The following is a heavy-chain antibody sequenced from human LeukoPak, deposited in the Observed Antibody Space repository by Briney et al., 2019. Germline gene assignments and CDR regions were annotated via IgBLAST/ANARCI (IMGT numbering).Heavy chain of an antibody. Sequence: GGSLRLSCAASGFTFSDYYMNRIRQAPGKGLEWVSYISPRSSYSKHADSVKGRFTISRDNAENSLYLQMNSLRAEDTAVYYCARDGGENWFDPWGQGTLVTVSS. CDR3: ARDGGENWFDP. CDR2: ISPRSSYS. V-gene: IGHV3-11*06. D-gene: IGHD2-21*01. J-gene: IGHJ5*02. CDR1: GFTFSDYY.